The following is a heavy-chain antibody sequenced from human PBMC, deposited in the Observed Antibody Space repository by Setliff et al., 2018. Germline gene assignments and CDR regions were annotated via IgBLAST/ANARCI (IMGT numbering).Heavy chain of an antibody. CDR2: ISAYNGNT. CDR3: ARVYTLTIPTDY. J-gene: IGHJ4*02. V-gene: IGHV1-18*01. CDR1: GYTFTNYG. Sequence: ASVKVSCKASGYTFTNYGINWVRQAPGQGLEWLGWISAYNGNTHYAQKLQGRVSMTTDTSTSTAYMELRSLRSDDTAVYYCARVYTLTIPTDYWGQGTLVTVSS. D-gene: IGHD4-17*01.